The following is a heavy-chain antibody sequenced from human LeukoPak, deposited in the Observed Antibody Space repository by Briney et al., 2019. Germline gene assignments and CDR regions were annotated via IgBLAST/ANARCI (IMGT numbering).Heavy chain of an antibody. D-gene: IGHD6-19*01. CDR1: GFTLDDYG. J-gene: IGHJ4*02. V-gene: IGHV3-20*04. CDR2: INWNGGST. Sequence: GGCLRLSCAASGFTLDDYGMSWVRHAPGKGLEWVCGINWNGGSTGYADFVKGRFTISRDNAKNSLYLQMNSLRGEDTALYCCARGPYSSGWYLDYWGQGTLVTVSS. CDR3: ARGPYSSGWYLDY.